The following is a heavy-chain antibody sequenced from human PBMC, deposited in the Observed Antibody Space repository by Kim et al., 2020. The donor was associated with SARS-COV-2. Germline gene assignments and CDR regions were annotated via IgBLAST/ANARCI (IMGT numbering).Heavy chain of an antibody. Sequence: GGSLRLSCAASGFTFSSYSMNWVRQAPGKGLEWVSYISSSSSTIYYADSVKGRFTISRDNAKNSLYLQMNSLRAEDTAVYYCAREDRTYYYDSSSSSHFDYWGQGTLVTVSS. V-gene: IGHV3-48*01. D-gene: IGHD3-22*01. CDR3: AREDRTYYYDSSSSSHFDY. J-gene: IGHJ4*02. CDR1: GFTFSSYS. CDR2: ISSSSSTI.